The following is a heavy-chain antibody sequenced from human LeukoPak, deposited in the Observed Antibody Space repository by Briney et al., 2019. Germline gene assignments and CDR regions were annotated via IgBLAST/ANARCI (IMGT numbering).Heavy chain of an antibody. Sequence: KSSETLSLTCTVSGGSISSYYWSWIRQPAGKGLEWIGRSYTSGSTNYNPSLKSRVTMSVDTSKNQFSLKLSSVTAADTAVYYCARCIAAAGPNYYGMDVWGQGTTVTVSS. CDR2: SYTSGST. J-gene: IGHJ6*02. V-gene: IGHV4-4*07. CDR3: ARCIAAAGPNYYGMDV. D-gene: IGHD6-13*01. CDR1: GGSISSYY.